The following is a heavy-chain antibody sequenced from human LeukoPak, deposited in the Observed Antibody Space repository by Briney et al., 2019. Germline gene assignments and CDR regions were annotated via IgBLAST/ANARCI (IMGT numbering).Heavy chain of an antibody. CDR1: GGSISSGSYY. Sequence: PSQTLSLTCTVSGGSISSGSYYWSWIRQPAGKGLEWIGRIYTSGSTNYNPSLKSRVTISVDTSKNQFSLKLSSVTAADTAVYYCARGEDCSSTSCYTGGAFDIWGQGTMVTVSS. CDR2: IYTSGST. V-gene: IGHV4-61*02. D-gene: IGHD2-2*02. J-gene: IGHJ3*02. CDR3: ARGEDCSSTSCYTGGAFDI.